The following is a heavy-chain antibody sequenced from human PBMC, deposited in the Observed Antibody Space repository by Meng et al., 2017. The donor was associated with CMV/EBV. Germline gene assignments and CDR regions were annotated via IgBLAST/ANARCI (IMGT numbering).Heavy chain of an antibody. CDR1: GFTFSSYS. CDR2: ISSSSSYI. V-gene: IGHV3-21*01. D-gene: IGHD2-2*01. CDR3: ATRYCSSTSCHSYYYGMDV. J-gene: IGHJ6*02. Sequence: GGSLRLSCAASGFTFSSYSMNWVRQAPGKGLEWVSSISSSSSYIYYADSVKGRFTISRDNAKNSLYLQTNSLRAEDTAVYYCATRYCSSTSCHSYYYGMDVWGQGTTVTVSS.